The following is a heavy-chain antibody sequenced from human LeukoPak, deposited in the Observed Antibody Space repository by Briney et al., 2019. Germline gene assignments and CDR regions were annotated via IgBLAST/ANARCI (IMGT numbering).Heavy chain of an antibody. V-gene: IGHV1-2*02. CDR2: INPNSGGT. CDR3: ARDQAALAARPFVY. D-gene: IGHD6-6*01. J-gene: IGHJ4*02. CDR1: GYTFTGYY. Sequence: ASVKVSCKPSGYTFTGYYMHWVRQAPGQGLEWMGWINPNSGGTNYAQKFQGRVTMTRDTSISTAYMELSRLASDDTAVYYCARDQAALAARPFVYWGQGTLVTVSS.